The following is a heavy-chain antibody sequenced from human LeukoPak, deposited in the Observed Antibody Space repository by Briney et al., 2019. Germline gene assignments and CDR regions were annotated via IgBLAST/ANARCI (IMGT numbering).Heavy chain of an antibody. CDR3: ARDADFKYEY. J-gene: IGHJ4*02. V-gene: IGHV3-7*01. CDR2: IKRDGSQE. CDR1: GFTFSNYY. D-gene: IGHD2-2*01. Sequence: GGSLRLSCAASGFTFSNYYMSWVRQAPGKGLEWVANIKRDGSQEYYVDSVKGRFSISRDNAKSSLYLQMNSLRAEVTAVYYCARDADFKYEYWGQGVLVTVSS.